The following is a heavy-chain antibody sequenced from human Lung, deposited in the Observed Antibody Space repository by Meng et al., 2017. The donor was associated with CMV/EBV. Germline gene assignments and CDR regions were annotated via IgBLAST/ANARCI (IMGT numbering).Heavy chain of an antibody. CDR3: AREPGDFWSGYHGWFDP. CDR2: IYYSGST. V-gene: IGHV4-61*01. J-gene: IGHJ5*02. D-gene: IGHD3-3*01. CDR1: GGXVSSGSYY. Sequence: SXTXSLXCTVSGGXVSSGSYYWSWIRQPPGKGLEWIGYIYYSGSTNYNPSLKSRVTISVDTSKNQFSLKLSSVTAADTAVYYCAREPGDFWSGYHGWFDPWXQGTLVTVSS.